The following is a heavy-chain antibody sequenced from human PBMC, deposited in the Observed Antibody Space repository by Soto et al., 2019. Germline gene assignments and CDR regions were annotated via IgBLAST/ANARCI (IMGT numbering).Heavy chain of an antibody. Sequence: EVHLVESGGGLVQPGGSLRLSCAASGFTFSSYWIYWVRQVPGKGLVWVSRINSDGSSTSYADSVKGRFTISRDNAKNTLYLQMNSLRAEDTAVYYCTRGYDYVWGVYWGQGTLVTVSS. CDR2: INSDGSST. J-gene: IGHJ4*02. V-gene: IGHV3-74*01. D-gene: IGHD3-16*01. CDR1: GFTFSSYW. CDR3: TRGYDYVWGVY.